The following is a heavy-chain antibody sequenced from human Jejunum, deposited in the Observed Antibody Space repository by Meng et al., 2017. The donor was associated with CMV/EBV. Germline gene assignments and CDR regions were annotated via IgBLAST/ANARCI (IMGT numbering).Heavy chain of an antibody. D-gene: IGHD1-26*01. J-gene: IGHJ4*02. CDR3: AHFVGGYYPSRPDY. V-gene: IGHV2-5*02. CDR1: GFSPLPKGGG. CDR2: IYRGDDK. Sequence: LKESCPTLVKPTQTLTLTFTFSGFSPLPKGGGVGWIRQPPGKALEWLALIYRGDDKRYSPSLKSRLSIAKDTSKNEVVLTVTTMGPVDTGTYYCAHFVGGYYPSRPDYWGQGTLVTVSS.